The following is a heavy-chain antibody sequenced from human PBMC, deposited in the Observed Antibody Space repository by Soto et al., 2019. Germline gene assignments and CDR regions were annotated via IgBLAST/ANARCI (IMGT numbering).Heavy chain of an antibody. J-gene: IGHJ3*02. D-gene: IGHD1-26*01. V-gene: IGHV3-7*03. CDR1: GFTFSTYW. CDR2: IKQDGSEK. Sequence: GSLRLSCAASGFTFSTYWMSWVRQAPGKGLEWVANIKQDGSEKYYVDSVKGRFTISRDNAKNSLYLQMNSLRAEDTAVYYCARGGRRSGSYADAFDIWGQGTMVTVSS. CDR3: ARGGRRSGSYADAFDI.